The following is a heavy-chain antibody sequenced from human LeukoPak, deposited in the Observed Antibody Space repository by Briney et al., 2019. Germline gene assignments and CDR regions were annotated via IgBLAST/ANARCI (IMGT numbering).Heavy chain of an antibody. D-gene: IGHD6-19*01. J-gene: IGHJ4*02. V-gene: IGHV1-46*01. CDR3: ARGGGTAVADRKSKFDD. Sequence: ASVKVSCKASGYTFTSYYIHWVRQAPGQGLEWMGIVNPSAGSTSYAQKFQGRATMTRDTSTSTVYMELSSLRSEDTAVYYCARGGGTAVADRKSKFDDWGQGTLVTVSS. CDR1: GYTFTSYY. CDR2: VNPSAGST.